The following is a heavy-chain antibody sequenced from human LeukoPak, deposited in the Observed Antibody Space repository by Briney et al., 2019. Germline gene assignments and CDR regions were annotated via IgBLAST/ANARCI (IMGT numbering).Heavy chain of an antibody. J-gene: IGHJ3*02. CDR1: GYSISSGYY. CDR3: ARQHYYGSGSRYAFDI. Sequence: SETLSLTCTVSGYSISSGYYWGWIRQPPGKGLEWIGSIYHSGSTYYNPSLKSRVTISVDTSKNQFSLKLSSVTAADTAVYYCARQHYYGSGSRYAFDIWGQGTMVTVSS. V-gene: IGHV4-38-2*02. CDR2: IYHSGST. D-gene: IGHD3-10*01.